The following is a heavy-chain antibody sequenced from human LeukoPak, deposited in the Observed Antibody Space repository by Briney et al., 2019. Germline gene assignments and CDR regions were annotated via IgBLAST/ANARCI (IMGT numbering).Heavy chain of an antibody. CDR2: ISGSGGST. Sequence: PGGSLGLSCAASGFTFSSYGMSWVRQAPGKGLEWVSVISGSGGSTYYADSVKGRFTISRDNSKNTLYLQMNSLRAEDTAVYYCAKDLTSYLENWFDPWGQGTLVTVSS. CDR1: GFTFSSYG. CDR3: AKDLTSYLENWFDP. J-gene: IGHJ5*02. V-gene: IGHV3-23*01.